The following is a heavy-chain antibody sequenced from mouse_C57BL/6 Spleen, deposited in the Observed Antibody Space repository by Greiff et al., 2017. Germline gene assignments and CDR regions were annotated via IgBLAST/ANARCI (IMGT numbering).Heavy chain of an antibody. Sequence: QVQLKQPGAELVMPGASVKLSCTASGYTFTSYWMHWVKQSPGQGLEWIGEIDPSDSYTNYNQKFKGQSTLTVDKSSITAYMQLSSLTSEDSAVYYCSRKIYDYVSSYGPFSYAMDYWGQGTSVTVSS. CDR2: IDPSDSYT. J-gene: IGHJ4*01. V-gene: IGHV1-69*01. D-gene: IGHD1-1*01. CDR1: GYTFTSYW. CDR3: SRKIYDYVSSYGPFSYAMDY.